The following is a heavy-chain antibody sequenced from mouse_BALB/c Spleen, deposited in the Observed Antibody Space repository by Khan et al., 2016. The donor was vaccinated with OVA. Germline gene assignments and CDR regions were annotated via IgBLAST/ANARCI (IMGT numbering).Heavy chain of an antibody. CDR2: INPTSGYT. CDR1: GYSFTSYW. CDR3: ARDRIDY. V-gene: IGHV1-7*01. J-gene: IGHJ2*01. Sequence: VQLQQSGPELAKPGASVKMSCKASGYSFTSYWMHWFIQRPGQCLEWIGYINPTSGYTDYNQKFPLMATLTAHNSSSTSSIHLHSLTSDDSAVYYCARDRIDYWGQGTTLTVSS.